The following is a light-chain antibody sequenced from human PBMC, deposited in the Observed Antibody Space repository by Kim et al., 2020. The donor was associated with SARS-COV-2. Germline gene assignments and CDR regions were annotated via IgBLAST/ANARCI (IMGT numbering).Light chain of an antibody. V-gene: IGKV1-33*01. CDR3: QQYDYLPLT. J-gene: IGKJ4*01. CDR1: QDYNNY. Sequence: SVSVGDRVTITCQESQDYNNYIMWSQQNPGKAPTPQIYDVHNLETGVPSMFSESVSGTDLSLTISTLHPEDIASYLSQQYDYLPLTLRGENGVEI. CDR2: DVH.